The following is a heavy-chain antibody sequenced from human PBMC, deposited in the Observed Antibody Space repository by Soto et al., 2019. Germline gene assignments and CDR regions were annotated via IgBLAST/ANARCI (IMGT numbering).Heavy chain of an antibody. CDR2: ISYDGSNK. Sequence: QVQLVESGGGVVQPGRSLRLSCAASGFTFSSYDMHWVRQAPGKGLEWVAVISYDGSNKYYADSVKGRFTISRDNSKNTLYLQMNSLRAEDTAVYYCAKTSGSAYWGQGTLVTVSS. CDR1: GFTFSSYD. V-gene: IGHV3-30*18. D-gene: IGHD3-22*01. CDR3: AKTSGSAY. J-gene: IGHJ4*02.